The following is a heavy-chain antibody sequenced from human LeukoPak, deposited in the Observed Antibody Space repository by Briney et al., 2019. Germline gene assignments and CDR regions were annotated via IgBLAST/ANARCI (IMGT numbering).Heavy chain of an antibody. V-gene: IGHV3-30*18. Sequence: GGSLRLSCAASGFTFSSYGMHWVRQAPGKGLEWVAVISYDGSNKYYADSVKGRFTISRDNSKNTLYLQMNSLRAEDTAVYYCAKGYYDSSGINWFDPWGQGTLVTVSS. CDR1: GFTFSSYG. J-gene: IGHJ5*02. CDR2: ISYDGSNK. CDR3: AKGYYDSSGINWFDP. D-gene: IGHD3-22*01.